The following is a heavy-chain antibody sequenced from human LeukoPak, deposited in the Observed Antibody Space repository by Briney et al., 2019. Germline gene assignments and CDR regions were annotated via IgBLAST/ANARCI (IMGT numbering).Heavy chain of an antibody. Sequence: GGSLRLSCAASGFTVSSNYMSWVRQAPGKGLEWVSYISSSGSTIYYADSVKGRFTISRDNAKNSLYLQMNSLRAEDTAVYYCARESPRITMVRGVISRYGMDVWGQGTTVTVSS. D-gene: IGHD3-10*01. CDR2: ISSSGSTI. V-gene: IGHV3-11*04. CDR1: GFTVSSNY. J-gene: IGHJ6*02. CDR3: ARESPRITMVRGVISRYGMDV.